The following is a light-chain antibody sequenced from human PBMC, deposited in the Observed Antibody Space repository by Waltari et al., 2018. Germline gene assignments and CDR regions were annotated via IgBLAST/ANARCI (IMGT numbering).Light chain of an antibody. Sequence: EIVMMQSPASLSVFPGERATLSCRASQTISSNLAWYQQKPGQAPRLLIYGASTRATGIPARFSGSGSGTEFTLTISSLQSEDFAVYFCLQYNNWRTFGQGTKVEIK. V-gene: IGKV3-15*01. CDR1: QTISSN. J-gene: IGKJ1*01. CDR2: GAS. CDR3: LQYNNWRT.